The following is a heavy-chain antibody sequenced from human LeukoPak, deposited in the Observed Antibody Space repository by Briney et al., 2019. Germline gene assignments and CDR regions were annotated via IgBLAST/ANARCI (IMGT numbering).Heavy chain of an antibody. CDR2: ISSSGNT. CDR3: ARLGAGPTYYDFWSGYSSFYFDY. V-gene: IGHV4-39*02. J-gene: IGHJ4*02. D-gene: IGHD3-3*01. CDR1: GVSTSGGNYY. Sequence: KSSETLSLTCIVSGVSTSGGNYYWGWIRRPPGKGLEWIGGISSSGNTYYNPSLKSRITISVDTSKNHFSLKLSSVTAADTAVYYCARLGAGPTYYDFWSGYSSFYFDYWGQGTLVTVSS.